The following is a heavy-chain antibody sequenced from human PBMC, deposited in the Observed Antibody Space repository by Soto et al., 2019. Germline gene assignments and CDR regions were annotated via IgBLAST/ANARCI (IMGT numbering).Heavy chain of an antibody. D-gene: IGHD3-3*01. Sequence: QLHLVQSGAVVKKPGASVTVSCSASGYPVTAYYMHWVRQAPGRGLEWMGGINPATGAAKYTQTFQGRVPLTRETSTSTVFMELRGLTSGDTAVFYCARGGGVGVAGSAAFDMWGQGTVVTVSS. CDR3: ARGGGVGVAGSAAFDM. V-gene: IGHV1-2*02. CDR1: GYPVTAYY. CDR2: INPATGAA. J-gene: IGHJ3*02.